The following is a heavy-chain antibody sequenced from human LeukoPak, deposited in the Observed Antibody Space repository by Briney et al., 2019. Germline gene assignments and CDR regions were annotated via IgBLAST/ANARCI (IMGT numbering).Heavy chain of an antibody. CDR2: ITSDGTST. V-gene: IGHV3-74*03. CDR3: ARDSYYYGSGSYYYYMDV. Sequence: PGGSLRLSCAASEFSFSTTWMHWVRQPPGQGLVWVARITSDGTSTSYAESVKGRFTISRDNAKNSLYLQMNSLRAEDTAVYYCARDSYYYGSGSYYYYMDVWGKGTTVTISS. CDR1: EFSFSTTW. J-gene: IGHJ6*03. D-gene: IGHD3-10*01.